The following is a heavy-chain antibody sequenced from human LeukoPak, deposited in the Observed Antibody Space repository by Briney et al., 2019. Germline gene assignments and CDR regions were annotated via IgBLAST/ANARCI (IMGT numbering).Heavy chain of an antibody. CDR2: ISSSSSTI. D-gene: IGHD3-9*01. CDR3: ATDRAYDILTGYPDY. J-gene: IGHJ4*02. Sequence: GGSLRLSCAASGFTFSSYSMNWVRQAPGKGLEWVSYISSSSSTIYYADSVKGRFTISRDNAKNSLYLQMNSLRAEDTAVYYCATDRAYDILTGYPDYWGQGTLVTVSS. V-gene: IGHV3-48*04. CDR1: GFTFSSYS.